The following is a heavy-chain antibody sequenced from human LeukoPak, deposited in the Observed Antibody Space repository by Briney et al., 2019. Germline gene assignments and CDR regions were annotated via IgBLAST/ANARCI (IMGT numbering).Heavy chain of an antibody. J-gene: IGHJ5*02. Sequence: SETLSLTCTVSGDSISSSTYYWGGIRQPPGEGLEWIGTVYYSGSTYYNPSLKSRVTISVDTSKNQFSLKLGSVTAADTAVYYCAIVGARGWFDPWGQGTLVTVSS. CDR1: GDSISSSTYY. CDR3: AIVGARGWFDP. CDR2: VYYSGST. V-gene: IGHV4-39*07. D-gene: IGHD1-26*01.